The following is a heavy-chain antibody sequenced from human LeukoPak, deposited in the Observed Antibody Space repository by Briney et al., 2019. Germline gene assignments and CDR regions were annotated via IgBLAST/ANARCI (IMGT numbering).Heavy chain of an antibody. CDR2: VQRDGSYE. CDR1: GFSFRSYG. V-gene: IGHV3-30*02. D-gene: IGHD3-16*01. Sequence: PGGSLRLSCAASGFSFRSYGMHWVRQAPGKGLEWVAFVQRDGSYEKYAESVKGRFAISRDTSKNTLYLQMNSLRVEDTAVYYCANIPDSFGPDDWGQGSLVTVSS. CDR3: ANIPDSFGPDD. J-gene: IGHJ4*02.